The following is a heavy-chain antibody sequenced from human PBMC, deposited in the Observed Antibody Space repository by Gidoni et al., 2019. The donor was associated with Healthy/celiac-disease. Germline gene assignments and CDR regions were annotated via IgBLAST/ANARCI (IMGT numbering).Heavy chain of an antibody. J-gene: IGHJ6*02. CDR3: ARGPPYCSSTSCDRNYVMDV. CDR1: GYTFTSYD. D-gene: IGHD2-2*01. Sequence: QVQLVQSGAEVKKHGASVKVYCEASGYTFTSYDINWVRQATGQGLEWMGWMNPNSGNTGYAQKFQSRVTMTRNTSIITAYMELSSLRSEDTAVYYCARGPPYCSSTSCDRNYVMDVWGQGTTVTVSS. V-gene: IGHV1-8*01. CDR2: MNPNSGNT.